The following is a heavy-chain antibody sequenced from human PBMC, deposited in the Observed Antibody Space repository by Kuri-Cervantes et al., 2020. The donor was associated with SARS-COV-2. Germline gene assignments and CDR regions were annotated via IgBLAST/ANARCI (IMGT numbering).Heavy chain of an antibody. CDR1: GFTFSSYA. CDR3: AREGTIFGGNYMDV. Sequence: GESLKISCAASGFTFSSYAMSWVRQAPGKGLEWVSAFSGSGGSTYYADSVKDWFTISRDNSKNTLYLQMNSLRAEDTAVYYCAREGTIFGGNYMDVWGKGTTVTVSS. V-gene: IGHV3-23*01. J-gene: IGHJ6*03. D-gene: IGHD3-3*01. CDR2: FSGSGGST.